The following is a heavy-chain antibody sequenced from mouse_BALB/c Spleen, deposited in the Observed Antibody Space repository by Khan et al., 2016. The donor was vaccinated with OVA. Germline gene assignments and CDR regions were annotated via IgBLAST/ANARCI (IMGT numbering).Heavy chain of an antibody. D-gene: IGHD1-1*01. CDR1: GYSFSTYY. J-gene: IGHJ3*01. Sequence: IQLVQSGPELMKPGASVKISCKASGYSFSTYYIHWVTRSHGKTLEWIGYIDPFNGGATYNQKFKGTATLTVDKSSSTAYMHLTSLTSEDSAVYYCARHGSTTWFAYWGQGTLVTVSA. CDR2: IDPFNGGA. V-gene: IGHV1S135*01. CDR3: ARHGSTTWFAY.